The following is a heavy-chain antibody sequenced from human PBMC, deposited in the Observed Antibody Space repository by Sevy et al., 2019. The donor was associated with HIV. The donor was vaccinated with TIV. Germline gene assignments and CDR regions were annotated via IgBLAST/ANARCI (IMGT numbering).Heavy chain of an antibody. CDR1: EFTFSSYA. CDR3: ARPYGSGTWEAFDT. CDR2: ISSLSNYI. J-gene: IGHJ3*02. V-gene: IGHV3-21*01. D-gene: IGHD3-10*01. Sequence: GGSLRLSCSASEFTFSSYAMSWVRQAPGKGLEWVSSISSLSNYIYYANSVKGRFTVSRDNAKNSVFLQMNSLRAEDTAVYYCARPYGSGTWEAFDTWGQGTMVTVSS.